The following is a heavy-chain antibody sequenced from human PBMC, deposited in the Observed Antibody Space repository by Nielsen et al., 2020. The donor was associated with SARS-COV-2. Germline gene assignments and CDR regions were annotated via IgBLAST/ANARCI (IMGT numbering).Heavy chain of an antibody. J-gene: IGHJ4*02. D-gene: IGHD6-13*01. CDR3: ARVGGSSWYFDN. CDR1: GFTFSSDW. CDR2: IKQDGTEK. V-gene: IGHV3-7*03. Sequence: GESLKTSCAVSGFTFSSDWMSWVRQAPGKGLEWVANIKQDGTEKYYVDSVKGRFTISRDNAKNSMYLQMNSLRVEDTAVYYCARVGGSSWYFDNWGQGTLVTVSS.